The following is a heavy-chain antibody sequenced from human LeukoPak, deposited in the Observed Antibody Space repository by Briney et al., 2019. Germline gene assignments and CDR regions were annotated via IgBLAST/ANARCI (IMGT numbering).Heavy chain of an antibody. CDR2: IYYSGST. V-gene: IGHV4-59*12. Sequence: SETLSLTCTVSGGSISSYYWSWIRQPPGKGLEWIGYIYYSGSTNYNPSLKSRVTISVDTSKNQFSLKLSSVTAADTAVYYCARGRGPYGSGSYYFDYWGQGTLVTVSS. CDR3: ARGRGPYGSGSYYFDY. J-gene: IGHJ4*02. CDR1: GGSISSYY. D-gene: IGHD3-10*01.